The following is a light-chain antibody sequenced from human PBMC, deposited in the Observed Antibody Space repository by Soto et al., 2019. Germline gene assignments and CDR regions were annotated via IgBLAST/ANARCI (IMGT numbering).Light chain of an antibody. CDR3: LLSYNGPYV. Sequence: QAVVTQEPSLTMSPGGTVTLTCGSSTGAVTNGHYPYWFQQKPGQAPRTLIYDTTNRHSWTPARFSGSLLGGKAALTLSGAQPEDEVEYYCLLSYNGPYVFGTGTKVTVL. CDR2: DTT. CDR1: TGAVTNGHY. J-gene: IGLJ1*01. V-gene: IGLV7-46*01.